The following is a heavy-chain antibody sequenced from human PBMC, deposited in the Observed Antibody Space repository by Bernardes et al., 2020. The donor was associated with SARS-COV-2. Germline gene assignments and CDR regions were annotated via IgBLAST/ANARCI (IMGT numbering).Heavy chain of an antibody. CDR3: ARVDFSNLYYFDY. CDR1: GFTFSNFG. V-gene: IGHV3-21*06. Sequence: GGSLRLSCAASGFTFSNFGMSWVRQAPGKGLEWISSISTSSSYISYSDSVRGRFTISRDNAKNSVSLQMNSLRAEDTAVYYCARVDFSNLYYFDYWGQGTPVTVSS. D-gene: IGHD4-4*01. CDR2: ISTSSSYI. J-gene: IGHJ4*02.